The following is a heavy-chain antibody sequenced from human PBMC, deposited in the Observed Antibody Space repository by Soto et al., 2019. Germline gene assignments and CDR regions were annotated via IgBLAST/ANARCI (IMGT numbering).Heavy chain of an antibody. CDR1: GGSISSGGYS. V-gene: IGHV4-30-2*01. J-gene: IGHJ4*02. CDR3: AAGGGLPRYY. D-gene: IGHD5-12*01. CDR2: IYQSGST. Sequence: QLQLQESGSGLVKPSQTLSLTCAVSGGSISSGGYSWSWIRQPPGKGLEWIGYIYQSGSTYYNPSLKRRVTIAVDRAKNQFSLKLSSVTAADTAVYYCAAGGGLPRYYWGQGTLVTVSS.